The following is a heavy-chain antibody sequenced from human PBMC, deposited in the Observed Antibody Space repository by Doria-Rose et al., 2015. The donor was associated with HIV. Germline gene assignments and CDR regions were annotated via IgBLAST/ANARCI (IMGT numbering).Heavy chain of an antibody. J-gene: IGHJ4*02. Sequence: QAPGKGLEWVSYISSSGSIIHYGDSVKGRFTISRDNARNSLYLQMSSLRAEDTAVYYCARGVEDLGYWGQGTRVTVSS. CDR3: ARGVEDLGY. D-gene: IGHD2-15*01. CDR2: ISSSGSII. V-gene: IGHV3-11*01.